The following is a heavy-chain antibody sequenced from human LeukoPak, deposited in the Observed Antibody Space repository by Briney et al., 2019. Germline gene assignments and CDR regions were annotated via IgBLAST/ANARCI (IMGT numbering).Heavy chain of an antibody. CDR1: GYTFTSYG. Sequence: GASVKVSCKASGYTFTSYGISWVRQAPGQGLEWMGWISAYNGNTNYAQKLQGRVTMTTDTSTSTAYMELRSLRSDDTAVYYCARNEGYGSGSYYRREYMDVWGKGTTVTISS. D-gene: IGHD3-10*01. CDR2: ISAYNGNT. CDR3: ARNEGYGSGSYYRREYMDV. J-gene: IGHJ6*03. V-gene: IGHV1-18*01.